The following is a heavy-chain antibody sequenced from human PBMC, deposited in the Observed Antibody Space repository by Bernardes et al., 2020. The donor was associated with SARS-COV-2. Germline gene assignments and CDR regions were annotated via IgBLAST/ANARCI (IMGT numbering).Heavy chain of an antibody. Sequence: GGTLRLSCAASGFIVSTYAMSWVRQAPGKGLEWVSGISCTGDATYYAGSVKGRFTISRDNSRNTLYFQMNSLRAEDTAVYYCAKDYCGGDCDFFDYWGQGTLVTVSS. CDR2: ISCTGDAT. CDR3: AKDYCGGDCDFFDY. D-gene: IGHD2-21*02. CDR1: GFIVSTYA. V-gene: IGHV3-23*01. J-gene: IGHJ4*02.